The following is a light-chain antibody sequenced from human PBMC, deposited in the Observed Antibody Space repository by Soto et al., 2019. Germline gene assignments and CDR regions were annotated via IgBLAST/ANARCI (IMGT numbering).Light chain of an antibody. CDR1: SSNIGAGYD. CDR2: ANT. CDR3: QSYDSSRSGSDRV. J-gene: IGLJ3*02. V-gene: IGLV1-40*01. Sequence: QSVLTHPPAVSRAPGQRVPISCTGSSSNIGAGYDVHWYQQLPGTAPKLLIYANTNRPSGAPDRFSGSKSGTSASLAITGLQAEDEADYYGQSYDSSRSGSDRVFGGGTKVTVL.